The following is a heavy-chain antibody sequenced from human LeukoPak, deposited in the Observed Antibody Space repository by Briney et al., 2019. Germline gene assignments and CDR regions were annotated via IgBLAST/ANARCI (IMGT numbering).Heavy chain of an antibody. CDR1: GSSISSSSFY. J-gene: IGHJ5*02. CDR2: IYYSGNT. D-gene: IGHD3-10*01. Sequence: SETLSLICTVSGSSISSSSFYWGWIRQSRGKGLEWIGSIYYSGNTYYNPSLKSRVTISVDTSENQFSLKLSSVTAADTAVYYCARDRHYYYGSGSYCGEFDPWGQGTLVTVSS. V-gene: IGHV4-39*07. CDR3: ARDRHYYYGSGSYCGEFDP.